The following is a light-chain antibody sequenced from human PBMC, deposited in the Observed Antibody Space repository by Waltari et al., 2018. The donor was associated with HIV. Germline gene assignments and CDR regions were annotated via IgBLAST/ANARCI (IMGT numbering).Light chain of an antibody. CDR2: GNN. CDR3: QSYDSSLSGSV. J-gene: IGLJ3*02. V-gene: IGLV1-40*01. Sequence: QSVLTQPPSVSGAPGQRVTISCTGSSSNIGALERFDVHWYQQLPGTAPKLPIYGNNNRPSGVPDRFSGSRSGTSASLAITGLQAEDEAHYYCQSYDSSLSGSVFGGGTKLTVL. CDR1: SSNIGALERFD.